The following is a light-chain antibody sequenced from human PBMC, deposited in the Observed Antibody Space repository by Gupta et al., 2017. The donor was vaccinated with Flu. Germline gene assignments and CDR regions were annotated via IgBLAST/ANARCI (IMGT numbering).Light chain of an antibody. CDR1: SSDVGRSDS. CDR2: DVT. CDR3: SSYTSTSTFYV. V-gene: IGLV2-14*03. Sequence: QSALPQPASVSGSPGQSITISGTGTSSDVGRSDSVSWYQQHPDKAPKLIIFDVTNRPSGVSSRFSGSKSGNTASLTISGLQAEDETDYYCSSYTSTSTFYVFGTGTRVTV. J-gene: IGLJ1*01.